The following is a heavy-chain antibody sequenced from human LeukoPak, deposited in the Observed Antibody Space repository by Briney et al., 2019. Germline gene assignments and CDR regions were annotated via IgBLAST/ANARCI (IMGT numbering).Heavy chain of an antibody. J-gene: IGHJ4*02. CDR3: AKDRLGDYYFDY. V-gene: IGHV3-23*01. CDR1: GFTFSSYA. D-gene: IGHD4-17*01. Sequence: GGSLRLPCAASGFTFSSYAMSWVRQAPGKGLEWVSAISGSGGSTYYADSVKGRFTISRDNSKNTLLLQMNSLRGEDTAVYYSAKDRLGDYYFDYWGQGTLVTVSS. CDR2: ISGSGGST.